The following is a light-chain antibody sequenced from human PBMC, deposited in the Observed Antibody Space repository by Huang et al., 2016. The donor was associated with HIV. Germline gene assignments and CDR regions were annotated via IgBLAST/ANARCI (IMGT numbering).Light chain of an antibody. Sequence: EVVMTQSPASLSASLGERATLSCRASQGVRTNLAWYQHKPGQAPRLLICCASTRATGTPARFTGSGSGTEFTLTITSLQSADSADYYCQQYDDWPPLTFGGGTKVEI. CDR1: QGVRTN. J-gene: IGKJ4*01. V-gene: IGKV3D-15*01. CDR3: QQYDDWPPLT. CDR2: CAS.